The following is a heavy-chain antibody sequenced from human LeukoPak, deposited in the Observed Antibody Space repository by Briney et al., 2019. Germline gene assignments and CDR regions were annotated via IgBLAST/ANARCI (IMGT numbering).Heavy chain of an antibody. Sequence: PGGSLRLSCAASGFTFSIYTMSWVRQAPGKGLEWVSSVTSSSDHIWYADSVKGRFTTSRDNAKNSLYLQMNSLRAEDTAVYYCAREISCSSTSCWGYFDYWGQGTLVTVSS. D-gene: IGHD2-2*01. CDR3: AREISCSSTSCWGYFDY. J-gene: IGHJ4*02. CDR1: GFTFSIYT. CDR2: VTSSSDHI. V-gene: IGHV3-21*01.